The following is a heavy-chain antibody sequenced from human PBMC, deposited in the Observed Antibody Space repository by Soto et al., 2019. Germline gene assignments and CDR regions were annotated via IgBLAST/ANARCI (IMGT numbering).Heavy chain of an antibody. CDR2: IDHTGRT. CDR1: GGSFTPYP. Sequence: PSETLSLTCAVYGGSFTPYPWSFIRHSPGKGLEWIGEIDHTGRTNYKPSLKSRVIMSVDTSKNQFSLRLGSVTAADTAVYYCARSMNDHNHHHWGFDYWGQGTLVTVSS. V-gene: IGHV4-34*01. CDR3: ARSMNDHNHHHWGFDY. D-gene: IGHD7-27*01. J-gene: IGHJ4*02.